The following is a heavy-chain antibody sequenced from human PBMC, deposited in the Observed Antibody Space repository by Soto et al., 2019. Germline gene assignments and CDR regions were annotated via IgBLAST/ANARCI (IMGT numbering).Heavy chain of an antibody. J-gene: IGHJ5*02. V-gene: IGHV4-34*01. Sequence: QVQLQQWGAGLLKPSETLSLTCAVYGGSFSGYYWSWIRQPPGKGLEWIGEINHSGSTNYNPSLKSRVTISVDTSKNQFSLKLSSVTAADTAVYYCARGLGAAAEFPWFDPWGQGTLVTVSS. CDR2: INHSGST. CDR1: GGSFSGYY. D-gene: IGHD6-13*01. CDR3: ARGLGAAAEFPWFDP.